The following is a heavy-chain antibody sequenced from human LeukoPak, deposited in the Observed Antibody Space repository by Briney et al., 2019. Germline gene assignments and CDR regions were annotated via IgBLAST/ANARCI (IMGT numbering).Heavy chain of an antibody. J-gene: IGHJ4*02. Sequence: GGSLRLSCAASGFTFSTYAMTWVRQAPGKGLEWVSAISGSGGSTYYADSVKGRFTISRDNSKNTLYLQMNSLRAEDTAVYYCAKSIKIPPLLWFGELSPFDYWGQGTLVTVSS. CDR2: ISGSGGST. V-gene: IGHV3-23*01. CDR3: AKSIKIPPLLWFGELSPFDY. D-gene: IGHD3-10*01. CDR1: GFTFSTYA.